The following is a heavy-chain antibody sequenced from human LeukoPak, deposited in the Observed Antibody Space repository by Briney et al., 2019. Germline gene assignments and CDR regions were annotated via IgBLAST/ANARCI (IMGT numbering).Heavy chain of an antibody. Sequence: SETLSLTCTVSGGSISSYYCSWIRQPPGKGLEWIGYIYDSGSTNYNPSLKSRVTMSVDTSKNQFSLKLSSVTAADTAVYYCAILAEYCNSGSCYLGWFDPWGQGTLVTVSS. CDR1: GGSISSYY. D-gene: IGHD2-15*01. V-gene: IGHV4-59*01. CDR3: AILAEYCNSGSCYLGWFDP. J-gene: IGHJ5*02. CDR2: IYDSGST.